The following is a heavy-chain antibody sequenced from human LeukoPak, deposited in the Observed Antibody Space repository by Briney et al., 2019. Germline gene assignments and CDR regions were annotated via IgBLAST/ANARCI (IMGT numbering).Heavy chain of an antibody. V-gene: IGHV3-74*01. CDR3: ARDSGDYVEAFDY. J-gene: IGHJ4*02. Sequence: GGSLRLSCAASGVTFSSYWMHWVRQAPGKGLVWVSRINSDGSSTSYADSVKGRFTISRDNAKNTLYLQMNSLRAEDTAVYYCARDSGDYVEAFDYWGQGTLVTVSS. CDR1: GVTFSSYW. D-gene: IGHD4-17*01. CDR2: INSDGSST.